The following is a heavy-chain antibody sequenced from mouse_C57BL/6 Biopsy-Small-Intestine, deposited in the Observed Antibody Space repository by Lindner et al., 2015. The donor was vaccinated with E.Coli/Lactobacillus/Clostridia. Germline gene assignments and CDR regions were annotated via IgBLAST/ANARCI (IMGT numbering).Heavy chain of an antibody. D-gene: IGHD2-4*01. Sequence: VQLQESGPELVKPGTSVKMSCKASGYTFTDHNIHWVKQSHGKSLEWIGYINPNNGGTNYNQKFKTKATLTVDTSSTTAYMQLSGLTSEDAAVYFCAYYDYDEGFAYWGQGTLVTVS. CDR2: INPNNGGT. CDR3: AYYDYDEGFAY. CDR1: GYTFTDHN. V-gene: IGHV1-22*01. J-gene: IGHJ3*01.